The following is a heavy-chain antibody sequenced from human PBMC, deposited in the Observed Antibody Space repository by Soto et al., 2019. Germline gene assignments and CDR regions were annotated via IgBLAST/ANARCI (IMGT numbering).Heavy chain of an antibody. Sequence: EVQLVESGGGLVQPGGSLRLSCAASGFTFSRNWMHWVRQAPGKGLVWVSRINSDGSSTTYADSVKGRFTISRDNAKHTLYLQMNSLGAEDTAVYYCAREISGWYDYWGQGTMVTVSS. CDR2: INSDGSST. CDR1: GFTFSRNW. V-gene: IGHV3-74*01. J-gene: IGHJ4*02. D-gene: IGHD6-19*01. CDR3: AREISGWYDY.